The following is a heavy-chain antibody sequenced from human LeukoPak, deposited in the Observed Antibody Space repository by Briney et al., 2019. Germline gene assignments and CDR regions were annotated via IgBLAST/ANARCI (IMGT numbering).Heavy chain of an antibody. Sequence: PGGSLRLSCAASGFTFSSYAMSWVRQAPGKGLEWVSAISGSGGSTYYADSVKGRFTISRDNSKNTLYLQMNSLRAEDTAVYYCAKDRDPILWSGEKFDYWGQGTLVTVSS. CDR1: GFTFSSYA. CDR3: AKDRDPILWSGEKFDY. V-gene: IGHV3-23*01. D-gene: IGHD3-10*01. J-gene: IGHJ4*02. CDR2: ISGSGGST.